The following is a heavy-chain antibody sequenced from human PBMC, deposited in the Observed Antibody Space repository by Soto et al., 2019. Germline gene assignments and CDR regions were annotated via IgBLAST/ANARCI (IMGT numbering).Heavy chain of an antibody. D-gene: IGHD3-16*01. Sequence: GGSLRLCCAASGFTFSGFGMHWVRQAPGKGLEWVAIIWYDGSDKYYADSVKGRFTISRDNSKNTLYLQMNSLRAEEPAVYHCAFGNLSYYFDFWGQGTPVTDSS. CDR3: AFGNLSYYFDF. J-gene: IGHJ4*02. CDR1: GFTFSGFG. V-gene: IGHV3-33*01. CDR2: IWYDGSDK.